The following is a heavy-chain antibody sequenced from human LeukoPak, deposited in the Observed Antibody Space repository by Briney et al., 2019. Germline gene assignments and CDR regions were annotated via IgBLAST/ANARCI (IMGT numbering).Heavy chain of an antibody. CDR1: GYSFTSYW. Sequence: GESLQISCQGSGYSFTSYWIGWVRQLPGKGLEGMGIIYPGDSDTRYSPSFQGQVTISADKSISTAYLQWSSLKASDTAMYYCASGLVDRYCSSTSCYRVIWGGYRAFDIWGQGTMVTVSS. CDR2: IYPGDSDT. D-gene: IGHD2-2*02. V-gene: IGHV5-51*01. J-gene: IGHJ3*02. CDR3: ASGLVDRYCSSTSCYRVIWGGYRAFDI.